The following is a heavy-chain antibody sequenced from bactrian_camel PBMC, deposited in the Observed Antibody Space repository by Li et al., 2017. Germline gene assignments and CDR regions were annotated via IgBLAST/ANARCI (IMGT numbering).Heavy chain of an antibody. J-gene: IGHJ4*01. D-gene: IGHD5*01. CDR2: IDRAGNP. CDR1: GYTYS. Sequence: VQLVESGGGSVRAGGSLRLSCAASGYTYSMGWFRQAPGKEREGVASIDRAGNPTYTYSVKDRFTISKDNDKNTLYLQMNSLEPEDTAMYYCAAGPDYGSGTCLQTIFAFQGQGTQVTVS. V-gene: IGHV3S53*01.